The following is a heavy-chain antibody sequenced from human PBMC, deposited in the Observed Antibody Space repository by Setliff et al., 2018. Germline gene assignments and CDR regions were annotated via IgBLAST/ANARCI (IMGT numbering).Heavy chain of an antibody. CDR2: VYYSGTA. V-gene: IGHV4-61*08. CDR1: GGSISSGGYY. J-gene: IGHJ4*02. CDR3: ARGGTFRYFDF. D-gene: IGHD5-12*01. Sequence: SETLSLTCTVSGGSISSGGYYWSWIRQHPGKGLEWIGYVYYSGTANYSPSLRSRLTISVDTSKNQFSLKLRSVTAADTAVYYCARGGTFRYFDFWGQGAPVTVSS.